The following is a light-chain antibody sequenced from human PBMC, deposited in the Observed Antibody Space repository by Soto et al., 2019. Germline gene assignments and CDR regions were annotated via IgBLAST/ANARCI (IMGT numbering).Light chain of an antibody. CDR2: GAY. J-gene: IGKJ1*01. CDR3: QQYGSSPTWT. CDR1: QSVYSN. V-gene: IGKV3-20*01. Sequence: ELVMTQSPATLSLSPGDSVTLSCRGSQSVYSNLAWYRQKPGQAPRLLIFGAYIGATGIPARFSGSGSGTDFTLTISRLEPEDFAVYYCQQYGSSPTWTCGQGTKVDIK.